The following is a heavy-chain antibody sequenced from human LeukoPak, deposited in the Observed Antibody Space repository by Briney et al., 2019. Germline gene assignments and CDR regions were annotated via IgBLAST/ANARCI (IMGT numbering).Heavy chain of an antibody. CDR3: ARDHIVVVTAYSLDYYYMDV. J-gene: IGHJ6*03. V-gene: IGHV1-46*01. D-gene: IGHD2-21*02. CDR2: INPSGGST. Sequence: GASVKVSCKASGYTFTSYYMHWVRQAPGQGLEWMGIINPSGGSTSYAQKFQGRVTMTRDMSTSTVYMELSSLRSEDTAVYYCARDHIVVVTAYSLDYYYMDVWGKGTTVTVSS. CDR1: GYTFTSYY.